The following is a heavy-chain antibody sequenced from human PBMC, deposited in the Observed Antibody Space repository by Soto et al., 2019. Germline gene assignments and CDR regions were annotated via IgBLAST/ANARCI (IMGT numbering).Heavy chain of an antibody. CDR2: INHSGST. D-gene: IGHD1-7*01. CDR3: ARGGGFPRTGTNAGYTRNWFDP. J-gene: IGHJ5*02. Sequence: SETRSLTCAVYGGSFSGYYWSWIRQPPGKGLEWIGEINHSGSTNYNPSLKSRVTISVDTSKNQFSLKLSSVTAADTAVYYCARGGGFPRTGTNAGYTRNWFDPWGQGTLVTVSS. CDR1: GGSFSGYY. V-gene: IGHV4-34*01.